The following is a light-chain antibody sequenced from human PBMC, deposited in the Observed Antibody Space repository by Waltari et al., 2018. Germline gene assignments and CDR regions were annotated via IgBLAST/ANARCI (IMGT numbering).Light chain of an antibody. CDR2: WAS. J-gene: IGKJ5*01. CDR3: QHYYSTPIT. Sequence: DIVMTQSPDSLAVSLGERATINCKSSQSLLYSSDNRNYLAWYQQQPGQPPKLLIYWASTRESGVPDRCSGSGSGTDFTLTISSLQAEDVAVYYCQHYYSTPITFGQGTRLEIK. V-gene: IGKV4-1*01. CDR1: QSLLYSSDNRNY.